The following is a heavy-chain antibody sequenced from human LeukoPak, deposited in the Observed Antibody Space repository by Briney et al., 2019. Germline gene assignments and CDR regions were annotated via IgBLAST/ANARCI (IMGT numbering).Heavy chain of an antibody. Sequence: GGSLRLSCAGSGFALTSHGMNWVRQAPGKGLEWVAVISSDGATKYYADSVQGRFAISGDASRNTLYLQMNSLRTEDTAVYYCARDLPFWETDLYDTAWGQGTLVTVSS. J-gene: IGHJ4*02. V-gene: IGHV3-30*09. D-gene: IGHD3-16*01. CDR2: ISSDGATK. CDR3: ARDLPFWETDLYDTA. CDR1: GFALTSHG.